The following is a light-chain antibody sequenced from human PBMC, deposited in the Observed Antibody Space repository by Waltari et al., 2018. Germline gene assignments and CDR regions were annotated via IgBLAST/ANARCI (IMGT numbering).Light chain of an antibody. CDR2: GAS. Sequence: IVMTQSPATLSLSPGKTATISCRTSQSVSSKLAWYQKKPGQAPRLLIYGASSRATGIPDRFSGSGSGTDFALTISSLEPEDFAVYYCQETSDLWTFGQGTKVE. CDR3: QETSDLWT. V-gene: IGKV3-11*01. J-gene: IGKJ1*01. CDR1: QSVSSK.